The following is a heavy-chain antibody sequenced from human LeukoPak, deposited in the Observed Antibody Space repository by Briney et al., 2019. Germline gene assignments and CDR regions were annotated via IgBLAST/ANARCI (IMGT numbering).Heavy chain of an antibody. Sequence: SETLSLTCAVYGGSFSGYYWSWIRQPPGKGLEWIGEINHSGSTNYNPFLKSRVTISVDTSKNQFSLKLSSVTAADTAVYYCARGTGEEDYGDYVVDYWGQGTLVTVSS. CDR2: INHSGST. CDR1: GGSFSGYY. V-gene: IGHV4-34*01. J-gene: IGHJ4*02. D-gene: IGHD4-17*01. CDR3: ARGTGEEDYGDYVVDY.